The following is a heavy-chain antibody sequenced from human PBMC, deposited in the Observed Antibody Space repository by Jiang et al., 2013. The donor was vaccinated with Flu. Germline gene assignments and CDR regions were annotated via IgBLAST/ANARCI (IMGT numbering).Heavy chain of an antibody. CDR3: AHLAHYGDHEYYFDY. Sequence: KPTQTLTLTCTFSGFSLSTSGVGVGWIRQPPGKALEWLALIYWDDDKRYSPSLKSRLTITKDTSKNQVVLTMTNMDPVDTATYYCAHLAHYGDHEYYFDYWGQGTLVTVSS. CDR1: GFSLSTSGVG. J-gene: IGHJ4*02. V-gene: IGHV2-5*02. D-gene: IGHD4-17*01. CDR2: IYWDDDK.